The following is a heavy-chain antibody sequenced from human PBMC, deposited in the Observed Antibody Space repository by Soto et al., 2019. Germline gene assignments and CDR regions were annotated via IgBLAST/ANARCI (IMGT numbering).Heavy chain of an antibody. Sequence: ASVKVSCKASGYTFTSYDINWVRQATGQGLEWMGWMNPNSGNTGYAQKFQGRVTMTRNTSISTAYMELSSLRSEDTAVYYCARWGGFLERRGSPNFDYWGQGTLVTVSS. V-gene: IGHV1-8*01. CDR2: MNPNSGNT. J-gene: IGHJ4*02. CDR1: GYTFTSYD. D-gene: IGHD1-1*01. CDR3: ARWGGFLERRGSPNFDY.